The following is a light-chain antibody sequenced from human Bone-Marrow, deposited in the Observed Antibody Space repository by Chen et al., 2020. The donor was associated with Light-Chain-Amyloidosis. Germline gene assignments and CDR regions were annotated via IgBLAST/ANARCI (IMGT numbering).Light chain of an antibody. Sequence: SYALTQPPSVSVSPAQTARLLSSGDDLPTKYAYWYQQKPGQAPVLVIHRDTERPSGISERFSGSSSGTTATLTISGVQAEDEADYHCQSADSSGTYEVIFGGGTKLTVL. V-gene: IGLV3-25*03. CDR3: QSADSSGTYEVI. CDR2: RDT. J-gene: IGLJ2*01. CDR1: DLPTKY.